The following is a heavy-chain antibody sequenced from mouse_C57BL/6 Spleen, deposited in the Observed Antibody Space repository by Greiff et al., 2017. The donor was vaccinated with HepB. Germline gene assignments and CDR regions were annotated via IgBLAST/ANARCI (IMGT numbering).Heavy chain of an antibody. V-gene: IGHV5-9*01. D-gene: IGHD2-1*01. CDR1: GFTFSSYT. CDR3: ARPFYFYAMDY. J-gene: IGHJ4*01. CDR2: ISGGGGNT. Sequence: EVKLVESGGGLVKPGGSLKLSCAASGFTFSSYTMSWVRQTPEKRLEWVATISGGGGNTYYPDSVKGRFTISRDNAKNTLYLQMSSLRSEDTALYYCARPFYFYAMDYWGQGTSVTVSS.